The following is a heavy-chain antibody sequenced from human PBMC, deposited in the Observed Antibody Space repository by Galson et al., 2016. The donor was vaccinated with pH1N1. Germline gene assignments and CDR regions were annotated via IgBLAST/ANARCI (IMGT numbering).Heavy chain of an antibody. Sequence: TLSLTCAVSGDFISSGDYFWSWIRQPPGKGLEWIGYIYYSGNTFYNPSLKSRVTLSLDTSKTQFSLKLSSVTAADTAIYYCARGRDYDILTGSSYYFDYWGQGTLVTVSS. D-gene: IGHD3-9*01. J-gene: IGHJ4*02. CDR2: IYYSGNT. CDR3: ARGRDYDILTGSSYYFDY. CDR1: GDFISSGDYF. V-gene: IGHV4-30-4*08.